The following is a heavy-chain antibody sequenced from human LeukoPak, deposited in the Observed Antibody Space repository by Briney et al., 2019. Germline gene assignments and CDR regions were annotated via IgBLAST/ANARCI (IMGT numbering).Heavy chain of an antibody. J-gene: IGHJ4*02. CDR2: ISGSGGST. V-gene: IGHV3-23*01. CDR3: AKGASYYGSGSYYNVGPEYYFDY. Sequence: GGSLRLSCAASGFTFSSYGMSWVRQAPGKGLEWVSAISGSGGSTYYADSVKGRFTISRDNSKNTLYLQMNSLRAEDTAVYYCAKGASYYGSGSYYNVGPEYYFDYWGQGTLVTVSS. CDR1: GFTFSSYG. D-gene: IGHD3-10*01.